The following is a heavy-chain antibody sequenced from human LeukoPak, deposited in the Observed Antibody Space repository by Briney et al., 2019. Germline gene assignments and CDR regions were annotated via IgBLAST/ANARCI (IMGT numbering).Heavy chain of an antibody. CDR2: INHSGST. D-gene: IGHD6-6*01. CDR3: AGGGRRAALHYYYYMDV. J-gene: IGHJ6*03. V-gene: IGHV4-34*01. CDR1: GGSFSDHY. Sequence: TSETLSLSCAVYGGSFSDHYWSWVRQPPGKGLEWIGEINHSGSTNYNPSLKSRVTISVDTSKNQFSLKLSSVTAADTAVYYCAGGGRRAALHYYYYMDVWGKGTTVTVSS.